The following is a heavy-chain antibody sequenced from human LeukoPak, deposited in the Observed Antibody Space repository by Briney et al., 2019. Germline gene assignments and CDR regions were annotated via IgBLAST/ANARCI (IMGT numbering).Heavy chain of an antibody. J-gene: IGHJ4*02. CDR1: GXSISSSSYY. D-gene: IGHD3-22*01. V-gene: IGHV4-39*01. CDR3: ARYWGPYDNSGAYFDY. CDR2: IYYSGST. Sequence: SETLSLTCTVSGXSISSSSYYWVWLRQPPGKGLESIATIYYSGSTYYNPSLKSRVTISVDTPKNQFSLKLSSVTAADTAMYYCARYWGPYDNSGAYFDYWGQGTLVTVSS.